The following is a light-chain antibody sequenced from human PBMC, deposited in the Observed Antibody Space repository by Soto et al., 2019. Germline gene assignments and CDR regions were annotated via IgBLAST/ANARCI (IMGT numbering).Light chain of an antibody. CDR2: GVS. CDR3: QQYDHSPFT. J-gene: IGKJ3*01. V-gene: IGKV3-20*01. Sequence: EIVLTQSPGTLSLSPGERATLSCRASQSLVSNYLAWYQQKPGQAPRLLIYGVSSRATGIPDTFSGSGSGTDFTLTISRLDPEDFAVYYCQQYDHSPFTFGPGTKVDIK. CDR1: QSLVSNY.